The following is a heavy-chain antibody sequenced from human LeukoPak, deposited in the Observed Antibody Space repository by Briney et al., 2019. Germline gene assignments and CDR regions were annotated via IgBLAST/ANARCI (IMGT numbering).Heavy chain of an antibody. D-gene: IGHD2-15*01. CDR2: IGGIGIST. V-gene: IGHV3-23*01. Sequence: GGSLRLSCAASGFTFRSYDMNWVRQAPGKGLEWVSTIGGIGISTYYADSVKGRFTISRDNSKNTLHLQMHSLRAEDTAVYYCAKRTALVTATPGAFDYWGQGTLVTVSS. CDR1: GFTFRSYD. J-gene: IGHJ4*02. CDR3: AKRTALVTATPGAFDY.